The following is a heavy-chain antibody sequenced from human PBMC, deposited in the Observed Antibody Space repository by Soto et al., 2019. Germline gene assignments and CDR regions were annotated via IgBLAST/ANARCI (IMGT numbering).Heavy chain of an antibody. Sequence: QVRLVESGGGLVKPGGSLRLSCAASGFSFNVYWMAWVRQAPGKGLEWVSTIDNFYMNTYYAASVKGRFTITRDNANGLIFLQMDSLRTDDTGVYYCARENWGKGDYWGPGAGVTVSS. CDR2: IDNFYMNT. CDR1: GFSFNVYW. V-gene: IGHV3-11*01. CDR3: ARENWGKGDY. J-gene: IGHJ4*02. D-gene: IGHD7-27*01.